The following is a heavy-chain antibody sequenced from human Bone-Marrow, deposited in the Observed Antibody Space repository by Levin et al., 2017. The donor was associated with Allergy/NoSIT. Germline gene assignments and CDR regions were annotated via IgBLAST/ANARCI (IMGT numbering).Heavy chain of an antibody. V-gene: IGHV3-11*01. CDR3: ASSRWPYYFDH. CDR2: IDFSGSSI. J-gene: IGHJ4*02. Sequence: GGSLRLSCAASGFTFVNYEMSWIRQAPGKGLEWISHIDFSGSSIHYADSVKGRFTISRDNAENSLSLQMNSLRAEDTAVYYCASSRWPYYFDHWGQGILVTVSS. D-gene: IGHD2-15*01. CDR1: GFTFVNYE.